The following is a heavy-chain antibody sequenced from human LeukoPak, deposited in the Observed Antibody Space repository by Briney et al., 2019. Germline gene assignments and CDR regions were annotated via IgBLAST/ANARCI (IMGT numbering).Heavy chain of an antibody. CDR1: GFTFSNAW. D-gene: IGHD5-24*01. CDR2: IKSKTDGGTT. V-gene: IGHV3-15*01. CDR3: TRITPGRWLQNLDY. J-gene: IGHJ4*02. Sequence: NPGGSLRLSCAASGFTFSNAWMSWVRQAPGKGLEWVGRIKSKTDGGTTDYAAPVKGRFTISRDDSKNTLYLQMNSLKTEDTAVYYCTRITPGRWLQNLDYWGQGTLVTVSS.